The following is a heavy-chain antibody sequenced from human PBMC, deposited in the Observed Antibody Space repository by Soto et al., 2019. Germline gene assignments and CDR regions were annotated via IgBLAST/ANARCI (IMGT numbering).Heavy chain of an antibody. D-gene: IGHD3-3*01. CDR2: ISSTSSTI. CDR1: GFTFSSYC. Sequence: EVQLVESGGGLVQPGGYLRLSCAASGFTFSSYCMNWVRQAPGKGLEWISYISSTSSTIHYADSVKGRFTISRDNAKNSLYLQMNSLRAEDTAVYYCARGYYDFWSAVAQHWGQGTLVTVSS. CDR3: ARGYYDFWSAVAQH. V-gene: IGHV3-48*01. J-gene: IGHJ1*01.